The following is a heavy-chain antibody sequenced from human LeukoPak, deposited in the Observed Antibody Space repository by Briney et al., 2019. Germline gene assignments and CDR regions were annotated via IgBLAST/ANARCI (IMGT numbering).Heavy chain of an antibody. CDR1: GYTFTSYY. V-gene: IGHV1-46*01. J-gene: IGHJ5*02. D-gene: IGHD3-10*01. CDR3: ARGREYYYGSGSYYKYGNHWFDP. Sequence: ASVKLSCTASGYTFTSYYMHWVRQAPGRGLEWMGIINPSGGSTSYAQKFQGRVTMTRDTSTSTVYMELSSLRSEDTAVYYCARGREYYYGSGSYYKYGNHWFDPWGQGTLVTVSS. CDR2: INPSGGST.